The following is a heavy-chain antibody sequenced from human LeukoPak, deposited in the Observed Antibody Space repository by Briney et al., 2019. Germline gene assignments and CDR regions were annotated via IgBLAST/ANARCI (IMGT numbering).Heavy chain of an antibody. Sequence: SQTLSLTCTVSRGSISSGNYYWSWIRQPAGKGLEWIGRFHTRGSTNYNPSLKSRVTISVDTSKNQFSLKLSSVTAADTAVYYCARDLTGVSSSWYGRDYWGQGTLVTVSS. CDR2: FHTRGST. CDR3: ARDLTGVSSSWYGRDY. D-gene: IGHD6-13*01. CDR1: RGSISSGNYY. V-gene: IGHV4-61*02. J-gene: IGHJ4*02.